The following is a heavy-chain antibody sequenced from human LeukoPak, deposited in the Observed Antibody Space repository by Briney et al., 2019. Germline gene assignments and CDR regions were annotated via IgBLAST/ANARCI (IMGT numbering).Heavy chain of an antibody. D-gene: IGHD3-16*02. CDR1: GFTFSSYE. J-gene: IGHJ4*02. V-gene: IGHV3-48*03. CDR2: ISSSGSTI. CDR3: ARDGPTYDYVWGSYRRIADY. Sequence: GGSLRLSCAASGFTFSSYEMNWVRQAPGKGLEWVSYISSSGSTIYYADSVKGRFTISRDNAKNSLYLQMNSLRAEDTAVYYCARDGPTYDYVWGSYRRIADYWGQGTLVTVSS.